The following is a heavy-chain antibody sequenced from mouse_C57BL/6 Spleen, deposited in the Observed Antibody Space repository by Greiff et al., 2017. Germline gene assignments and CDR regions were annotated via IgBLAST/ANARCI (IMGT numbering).Heavy chain of an antibody. J-gene: IGHJ3*01. Sequence: VQLQQSGAELVRPGASVKLSCTASGFNIKDDYMPWVKQRPEQGLEWIGWIDPENGDTEYASKFQGKATITADTSSNTAYLQLSSLTSEDPAFYYCTTPCDYLSFAYWGQGTLVTVSA. CDR3: TTPCDYLSFAY. V-gene: IGHV14-4*01. D-gene: IGHD2-4*01. CDR1: GFNIKDDY. CDR2: IDPENGDT.